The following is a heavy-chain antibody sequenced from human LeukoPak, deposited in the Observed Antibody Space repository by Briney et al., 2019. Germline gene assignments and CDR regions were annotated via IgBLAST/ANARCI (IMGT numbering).Heavy chain of an antibody. D-gene: IGHD2-15*01. CDR1: GYTFTSYG. V-gene: IGHV1-18*01. J-gene: IGHJ6*02. CDR2: ISAYNGNT. CDR3: ARGGWYLAALYYYYYGMDV. Sequence: GASVKVSCKASGYTFTSYGISWVRQAPGQGLEWMGWISAYNGNTNYAQKLQGRVTMTTDTSTSTAYMELRSLRSDGTAVYYCARGGWYLAALYYYYYGMDVWGQGTTVTVSS.